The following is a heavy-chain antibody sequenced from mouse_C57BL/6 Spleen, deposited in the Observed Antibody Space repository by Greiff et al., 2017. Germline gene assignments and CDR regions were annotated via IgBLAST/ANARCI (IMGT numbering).Heavy chain of an antibody. J-gene: IGHJ1*03. V-gene: IGHV1-72*01. CDR3: ATEVIGSRYFDV. CDR1: GYTFTSYW. D-gene: IGHD1-1*01. Sequence: QVQLQQSGAELVKPGASVKLSCKASGYTFTSYWMPWVKQRPGRGLEWIGRIDPDSGGTKYNEKFKSKATLTVDKPSSTAYMQLSRLTSEDSAVYYCATEVIGSRYFDVWGTGTTVTVSS. CDR2: IDPDSGGT.